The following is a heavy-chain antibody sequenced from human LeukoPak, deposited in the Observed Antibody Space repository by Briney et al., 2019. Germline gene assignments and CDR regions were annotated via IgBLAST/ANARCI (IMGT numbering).Heavy chain of an antibody. Sequence: KTRESLKISCKGSGYTFTAYWIGWVRQKPGKGLEFMGMIYPGDSDTRYSPSFQGQVTMSADKSINTAYLQWRSLQASDTATYYCARYSSSSFHYWGQGTLVTASS. D-gene: IGHD4-11*01. CDR2: IYPGDSDT. V-gene: IGHV5-51*03. CDR1: GYTFTAYW. J-gene: IGHJ4*02. CDR3: ARYSSSSFHY.